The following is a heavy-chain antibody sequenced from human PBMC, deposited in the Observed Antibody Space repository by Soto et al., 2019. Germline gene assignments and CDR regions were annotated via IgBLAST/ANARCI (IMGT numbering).Heavy chain of an antibody. D-gene: IGHD2-2*01. Sequence: QVQLVQSGAEVKKPGSSVKVSCKASGGTFSSYAISWVRQAPGQRLEWMGGIIPIFGTANYAQKFQGRVTITADESTSTAYMELSSLRSEDTAVYYCAREGDIVLVPAAHRDGFDPWGQGTLVTVSS. J-gene: IGHJ5*02. V-gene: IGHV1-69*12. CDR3: AREGDIVLVPAAHRDGFDP. CDR1: GGTFSSYA. CDR2: IIPIFGTA.